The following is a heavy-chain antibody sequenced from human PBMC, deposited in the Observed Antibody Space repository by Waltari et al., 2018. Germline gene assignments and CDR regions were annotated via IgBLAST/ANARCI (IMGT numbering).Heavy chain of an antibody. Sequence: QITLKESGPSLVKPTLTLTLTCTFSGFSLSASGVGVGWIRQPPGKALEWLALIYWNDDEFYSPSLKSSLTITKATSKNQVYLTMTTMDPVDTATYYCVHRLRYYGCWSPYHPFDYWSQGTLVTVSS. CDR2: IYWNDDE. CDR3: VHRLRYYGCWSPYHPFDY. CDR1: GFSLSASGVG. J-gene: IGHJ4*01. D-gene: IGHD3-3*01. V-gene: IGHV2-5*01.